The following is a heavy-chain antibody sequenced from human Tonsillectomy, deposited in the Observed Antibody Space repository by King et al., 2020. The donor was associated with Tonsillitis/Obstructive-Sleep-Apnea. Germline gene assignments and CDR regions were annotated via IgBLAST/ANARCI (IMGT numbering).Heavy chain of an antibody. V-gene: IGHV3-43*01. J-gene: IGHJ4*02. CDR3: AKDGDVGVVADY. D-gene: IGHD3-3*01. CDR2: ISWGGGCT. CDR1: GFTFDDYT. Sequence: QLVQSGGVVVQPGGSLRLSCAASGFTFDDYTMHWVRQAPGKGLEWASRISWGGGCTYYADSVNGRFTISIENSKNSLSLQMNSLRTEDTALYYCAKDGDVGVVADYWGQGTLVTVSS.